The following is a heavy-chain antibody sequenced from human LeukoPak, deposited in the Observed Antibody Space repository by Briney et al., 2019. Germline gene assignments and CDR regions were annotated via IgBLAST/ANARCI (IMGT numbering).Heavy chain of an antibody. CDR2: ISSSGRHI. J-gene: IGHJ4*02. D-gene: IGHD3-22*01. Sequence: PGGSLRLSCAASGFTFSKYSLNWVRQAPGKGLEWVSSISSSGRHISYADSVKGRFTISRDNAKNSLSLAMDRLRGEDTAVYYCATGYYYDASGNYWDRPFEFWGQGTLVTVSS. V-gene: IGHV3-21*01. CDR3: ATGYYYDASGNYWDRPFEF. CDR1: GFTFSKYS.